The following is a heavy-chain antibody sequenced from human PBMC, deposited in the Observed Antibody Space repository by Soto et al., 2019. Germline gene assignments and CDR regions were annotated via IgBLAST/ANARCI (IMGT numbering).Heavy chain of an antibody. CDR2: IWYDGSNK. J-gene: IGHJ4*02. CDR3: ARGSIPGSSWGRGYYFDY. Sequence: GGSLRLSCAASGFTFSSYGMHWVCQAPGKGLEWVAVIWYDGSNKYYADSVKGRFTISRDNSKNMLYLQMNSLRAEDTSVYYCARGSIPGSSWGRGYYFDYWGQGTLVTVSS. V-gene: IGHV3-33*01. D-gene: IGHD6-13*01. CDR1: GFTFSSYG.